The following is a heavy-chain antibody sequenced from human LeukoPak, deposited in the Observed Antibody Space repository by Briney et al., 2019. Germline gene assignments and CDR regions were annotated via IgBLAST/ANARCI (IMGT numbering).Heavy chain of an antibody. J-gene: IGHJ4*02. CDR3: ARGAAAGDMFDY. CDR1: GFTFSSYS. V-gene: IGHV3-48*01. D-gene: IGHD6-13*01. Sequence: GGSLRLSCAASGFTFSSYSMNWVRQAPGEGLEWVSYISSLSGTRYYADSVEGRFTISRDNAKNSLYLQMDSLRAEDTAVYYCARGAAAGDMFDYWGQGTLVTVSS. CDR2: ISSLSGTR.